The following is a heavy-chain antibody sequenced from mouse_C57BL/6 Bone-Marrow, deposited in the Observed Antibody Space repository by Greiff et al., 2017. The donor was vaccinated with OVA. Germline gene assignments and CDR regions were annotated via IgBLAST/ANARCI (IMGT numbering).Heavy chain of an antibody. V-gene: IGHV1-26*01. D-gene: IGHD2-3*01. CDR3: AIKDGYYVDY. CDR2: INPNNGGT. Sequence: VQLQQSGPELVKPGASVKISCKASGYTFTDYYMNWVKQSHGKSLEWIGDINPNNGGTSYNQKFKGKATLTVDKSSSTAYMELRSLTSEDSAVYYCAIKDGYYVDYWGQGTTLTVSS. CDR1: GYTFTDYY. J-gene: IGHJ2*01.